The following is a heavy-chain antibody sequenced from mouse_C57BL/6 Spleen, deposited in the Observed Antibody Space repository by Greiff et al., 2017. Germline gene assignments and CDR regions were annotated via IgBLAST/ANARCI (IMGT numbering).Heavy chain of an antibody. D-gene: IGHD1-1*01. CDR1: GYAFSSSW. J-gene: IGHJ2*01. Sequence: QVQLQQSGPELVKPRASVKISCKASGYAFSSSWMNWVKQRPGKGLEWIGRIYPGDGDTNYNGKFKGKATLTADKSSSTAYMQLSSLTSEDSAVYFCARSRTTVVFDYWGQGTTLTVSS. CDR2: IYPGDGDT. V-gene: IGHV1-82*01. CDR3: ARSRTTVVFDY.